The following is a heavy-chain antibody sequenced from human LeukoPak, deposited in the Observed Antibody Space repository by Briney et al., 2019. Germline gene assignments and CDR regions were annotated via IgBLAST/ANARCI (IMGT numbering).Heavy chain of an antibody. CDR2: INHSGST. J-gene: IGHJ4*02. CDR1: GGSFSGYY. Sequence: PSETLSLTCAVYGGSFSGYYWSWIRQPPGKGLEWIGEINHSGSTNYNPPLKSRVTISVDTSKNQFSLKLSSVTAADTAVYYCARGVSAAGREFDYWGQGTLVTVSS. V-gene: IGHV4-34*01. D-gene: IGHD6-13*01. CDR3: ARGVSAAGREFDY.